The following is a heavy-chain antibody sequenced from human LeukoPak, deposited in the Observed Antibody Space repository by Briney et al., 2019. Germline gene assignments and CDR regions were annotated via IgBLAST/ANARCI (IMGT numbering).Heavy chain of an antibody. D-gene: IGHD3-16*01. CDR2: IYSGGST. CDR3: AFSNAKYYFDY. CDR1: GFTVSSNY. J-gene: IGHJ4*02. Sequence: GGSLRLSCAASGFTVSSNYMSWVRQAPGKGLEWVSVIYSGGSTYYADSVKGRFTISRDNSKNTLYLQMNSLRAEDTAVYYCAFSNAKYYFDYWGQGTLVTVSS. V-gene: IGHV3-66*02.